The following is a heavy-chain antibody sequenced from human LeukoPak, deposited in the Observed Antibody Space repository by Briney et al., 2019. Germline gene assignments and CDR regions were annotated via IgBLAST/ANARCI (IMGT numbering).Heavy chain of an antibody. D-gene: IGHD2-2*01. J-gene: IGHJ4*02. CDR2: INPNSGGT. CDR1: GYTFTNYH. V-gene: IGHV1-2*02. CDR3: ARDEVSAAMGFDY. Sequence: ASVKVSCKASGYTFTNYHMHWVRQAPGQGLEWMGWINPNSGGTNYAQKFQGRVTMTRDTSISTAYMELSRLRSDDTAVYYCARDEVSAAMGFDYWGQGTLVTVSS.